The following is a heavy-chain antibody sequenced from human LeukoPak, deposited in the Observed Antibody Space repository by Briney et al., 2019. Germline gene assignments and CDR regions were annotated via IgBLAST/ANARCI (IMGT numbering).Heavy chain of an antibody. V-gene: IGHV3-15*01. D-gene: IGHD3-9*01. J-gene: IGHJ3*02. Sequence: PGGSLRLSCAASGFTFSNAWISWVRQAPGKGLEWVGRIKSKTDGGTTDYAAPVKGRFTISRDDSKNTLYLQMNSLKTEDTAVYYCAKDPYYDILTGYWGAFDIWGQGTMVTVSS. CDR1: GFTFSNAW. CDR3: AKDPYYDILTGYWGAFDI. CDR2: IKSKTDGGTT.